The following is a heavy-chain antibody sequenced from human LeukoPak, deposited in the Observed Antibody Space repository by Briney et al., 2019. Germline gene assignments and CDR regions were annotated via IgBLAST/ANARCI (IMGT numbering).Heavy chain of an antibody. CDR1: GFTFSSYS. D-gene: IGHD6-19*01. V-gene: IGHV3-21*01. Sequence: GGSLRLSCAASGFTFSSYSMNWVSQAPGKGLEWVSSISSSSSYIYYADSVKGRFTISRDNAKNSLYLQMNSLRAEDTAVYYCARELVAVAGTIFWGQGTLVTVSS. CDR2: ISSSSSYI. CDR3: ARELVAVAGTIF. J-gene: IGHJ4*02.